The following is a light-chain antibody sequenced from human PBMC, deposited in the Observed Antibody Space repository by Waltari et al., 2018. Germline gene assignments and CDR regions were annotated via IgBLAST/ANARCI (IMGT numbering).Light chain of an antibody. V-gene: IGLV3-25*03. CDR2: KYS. CDR1: ALPKQY. Sequence: SSQLPQPPSVSVSPAHTARITCSGDALPKQYAHWYQKKPGQVLVLVIYKYSERPWGIPERFSGSSSGTTVTLTISGVQAEDEADYYCQSGDSRGVGVFGGGTKLTVL. CDR3: QSGDSRGVGV. J-gene: IGLJ3*02.